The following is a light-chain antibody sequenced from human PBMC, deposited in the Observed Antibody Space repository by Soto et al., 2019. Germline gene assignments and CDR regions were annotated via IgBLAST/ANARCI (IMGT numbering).Light chain of an antibody. CDR1: SSDVGGYNY. Sequence: QSVVTQPASVSGSPGQSITISCTGTSSDVGGYNYVSWYQQHPGKAPKLMIYEVSNRPSGVSTRFSGSKSGNTASLTISGLQAEDEADYYCSSYTSSSTVVFGGGTQLTVL. J-gene: IGLJ2*01. CDR2: EVS. V-gene: IGLV2-14*01. CDR3: SSYTSSSTVV.